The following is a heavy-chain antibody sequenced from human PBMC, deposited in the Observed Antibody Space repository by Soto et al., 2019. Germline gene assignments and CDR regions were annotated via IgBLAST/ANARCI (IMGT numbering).Heavy chain of an antibody. D-gene: IGHD5-12*01. CDR1: GFTFSSYA. V-gene: IGHV3-30-3*01. CDR2: ISFDVTHK. CDR3: ARDDGGYRH. J-gene: IGHJ4*02. Sequence: QVQLVESGGGVVQPGRSLRLSCAASGFTFSSYAMHWVRQAPGKGLEWVAVISFDVTHKYYADSVKGRFTISRDNSKNTLYLQMNSLRAEDTAMYYCARDDGGYRHWGQGTLVTVSS.